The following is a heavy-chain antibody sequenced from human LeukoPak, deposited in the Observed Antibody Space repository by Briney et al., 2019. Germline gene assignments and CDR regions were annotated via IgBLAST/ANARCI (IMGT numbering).Heavy chain of an antibody. CDR1: GFRFTINY. Sequence: GGSLRLSCAASGFRFTINYMTWVRQAPGKGLEWVSGTYGGGSKDYADSVKGRFTISRDNLKNTLYLQMNSLGAEDSAVYYCATLTNRASSAFDIWGQGTRVTVSS. J-gene: IGHJ3*02. CDR2: TYGGGSK. V-gene: IGHV3-53*01. D-gene: IGHD3-16*02. CDR3: ATLTNRASSAFDI.